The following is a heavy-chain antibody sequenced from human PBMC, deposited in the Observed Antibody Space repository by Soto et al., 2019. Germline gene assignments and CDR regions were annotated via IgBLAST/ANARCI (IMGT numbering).Heavy chain of an antibody. J-gene: IGHJ4*02. CDR1: GFTFSSYA. V-gene: IGHV3-30-3*01. CDR2: ISYGGSNK. CDR3: ARDPAVGYYQPYYFDY. D-gene: IGHD3-22*01. Sequence: GGSLRLSCAASGFTFSSYAMHWVRQAPGKGLEWVAVISYGGSNKYYADSVKGRFTISRDNSKNTLYLQMNSLRAEDTAVYYCARDPAVGYYQPYYFDYWGQGTLVTVS.